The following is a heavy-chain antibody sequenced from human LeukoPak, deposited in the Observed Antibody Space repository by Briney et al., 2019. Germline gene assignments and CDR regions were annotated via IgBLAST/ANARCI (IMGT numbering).Heavy chain of an antibody. Sequence: ASVKVSCKASGYTFTSYAMHWVRQAPGQRLEWMGWINAGNGNTKYSQKFQGRVTITRDTSASTAYMELSSLRSEDTAVYYCARAFPGIAVAGQNWFDPWGQGTLVTVSS. V-gene: IGHV1-3*01. CDR1: GYTFTSYA. D-gene: IGHD6-19*01. CDR3: ARAFPGIAVAGQNWFDP. CDR2: INAGNGNT. J-gene: IGHJ5*02.